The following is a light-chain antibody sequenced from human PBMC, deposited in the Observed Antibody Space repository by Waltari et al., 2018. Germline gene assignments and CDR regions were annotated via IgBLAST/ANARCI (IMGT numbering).Light chain of an antibody. CDR1: QSISSW. CDR3: QQFTSYSAVT. CDR2: EAS. V-gene: IGKV1-5*01. J-gene: IGKJ5*01. Sequence: IQMTQYPSTLSASVGDRVTITCRASQSISSWLAWSQQEPGQAPKCLLYEASTFQSVVPARFSGSGSVTEFTLTIRSLQPDDFATYDCQQFTSYSAVTFAQGTRLEIQ.